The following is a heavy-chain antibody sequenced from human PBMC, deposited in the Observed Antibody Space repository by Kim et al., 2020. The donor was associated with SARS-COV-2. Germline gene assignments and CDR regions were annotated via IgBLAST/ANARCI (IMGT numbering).Heavy chain of an antibody. J-gene: IGHJ5*02. D-gene: IGHD3-10*01. Sequence: SLKSRVTISVDTSKNQFSLKLSSVTAADTAVYYCAREPIPRITMVRGYDPWGQGTLVTVSS. CDR3: AREPIPRITMVRGYDP. V-gene: IGHV4-30-2*04.